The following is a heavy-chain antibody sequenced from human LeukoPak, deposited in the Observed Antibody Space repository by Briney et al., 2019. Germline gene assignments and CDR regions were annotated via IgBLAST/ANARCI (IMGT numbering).Heavy chain of an antibody. D-gene: IGHD6-13*01. CDR3: ARRPEQLAAYYYYYMDV. V-gene: IGHV4-39*07. CDR1: GGSISSSSYY. J-gene: IGHJ6*03. CDR2: IYYSGST. Sequence: SETLSLTCTVSGGSISSSSYYWGWIRQPPGKGLEWIGSIYYSGSTYYNPSLKSRVTISVDTSKNQFSLKLSSVTAADTAVYYCARRPEQLAAYYYYYMDVWGKGTTVTISS.